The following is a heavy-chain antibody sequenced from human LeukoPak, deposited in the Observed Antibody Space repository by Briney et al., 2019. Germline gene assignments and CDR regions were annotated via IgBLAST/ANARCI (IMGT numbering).Heavy chain of an antibody. CDR3: ARAARGHLYYFDY. CDR2: IYYTGST. D-gene: IGHD2-15*01. Sequence: SQTLSLTCTVSGGSISSGGYFWSWIRQHPGMDLEWIGYIYYTGSTYYNPSLKSRVAMSLDTSKNQFSLKLSSVTAADTAVYYCARAARGHLYYFDYWGQGTLVTVSS. V-gene: IGHV4-31*03. CDR1: GGSISSGGYF. J-gene: IGHJ4*02.